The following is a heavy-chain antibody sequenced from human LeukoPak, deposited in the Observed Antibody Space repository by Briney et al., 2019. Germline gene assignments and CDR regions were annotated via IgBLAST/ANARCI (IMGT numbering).Heavy chain of an antibody. V-gene: IGHV3-74*01. CDR2: INSDGSST. D-gene: IGHD2-2*01. CDR3: ARELGYCSSTSCSANDAFDI. CDR1: GFTFSSYW. J-gene: IGHJ3*02. Sequence: GGSPRLSCAASGFTFSSYWMHWVRQAPGKGLVWVSRINSDGSSTSYADSVKGRFTISRDNAKNTLYLQMNSLRAEDTAVYYCARELGYCSSTSCSANDAFDIWGQGTMVTVSS.